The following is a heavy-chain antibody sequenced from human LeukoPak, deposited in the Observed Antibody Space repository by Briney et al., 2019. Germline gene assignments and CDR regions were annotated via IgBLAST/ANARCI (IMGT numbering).Heavy chain of an antibody. CDR1: GYTFTSYG. J-gene: IGHJ3*02. CDR2: ISAYNGNI. CDR3: ARDIVVVPAPSGDAFDI. V-gene: IGHV1-18*01. Sequence: ASVKVSCKASGYTFTSYGISWVRQAPGQGLEWMGWISAYNGNINYAQKLQGRVTMTTDTSTSTAYMELRSLRSDDTAVYYCARDIVVVPAPSGDAFDIWGQGTMVTVSS. D-gene: IGHD2-2*01.